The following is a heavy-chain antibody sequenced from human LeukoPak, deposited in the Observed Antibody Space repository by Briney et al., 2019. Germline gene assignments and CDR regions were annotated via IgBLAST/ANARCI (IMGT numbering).Heavy chain of an antibody. D-gene: IGHD2-2*01. CDR3: AKGSEGYCSGPRCYPLDH. V-gene: IGHV4-4*07. CDR2: IYTSGST. J-gene: IGHJ4*02. Sequence: SETLSLTCTVSGGSISSYYWSWIRQPAGKGLEWIGRIYTSGSTNYNPSLKSRVTMSVDTSKNQFSLKLSSVTAADTAVYYCAKGSEGYCSGPRCYPLDHWGQGTLVTVSS. CDR1: GGSISSYY.